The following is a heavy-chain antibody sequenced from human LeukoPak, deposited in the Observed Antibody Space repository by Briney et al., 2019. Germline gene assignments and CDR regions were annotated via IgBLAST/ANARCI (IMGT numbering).Heavy chain of an antibody. CDR1: GFTVSLSY. D-gene: IGHD1-1*01. CDR2: IHSAGST. Sequence: GGSLRLSCAASGFTVSLSYMSWVRQAPGRGLEWVSMIHSAGSTYYADSVRGRFTVSRDNSKATLFLQMNCLKADDTAVYYCARVIRRGNYYFDYWGQGTLVTVS. V-gene: IGHV3-53*01. J-gene: IGHJ4*02. CDR3: ARVIRRGNYYFDY.